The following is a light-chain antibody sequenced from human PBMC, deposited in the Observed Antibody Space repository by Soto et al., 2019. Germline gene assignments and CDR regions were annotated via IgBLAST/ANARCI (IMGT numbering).Light chain of an antibody. CDR3: QQFDSYPIT. V-gene: IGKV1-13*02. CDR1: QGISLS. Sequence: IHLTQSPSSLSASVGDRVTITCRASQGISLSLTWYQQRPGKAPKLLIYDASTLAGEVPSRFSGSGSGTDFSLTISSLHPEDFATYFCQQFDSYPITFVQGTRLEL. CDR2: DAS. J-gene: IGKJ5*01.